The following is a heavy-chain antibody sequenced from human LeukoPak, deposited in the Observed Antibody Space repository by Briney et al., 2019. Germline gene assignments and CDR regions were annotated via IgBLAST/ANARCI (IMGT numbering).Heavy chain of an antibody. J-gene: IGHJ4*02. CDR2: ISYDGSDK. CDR1: GFTFSSYA. Sequence: TGGSLRFSCAASGFTFSSYAIHWVRQAPGKGLEWVALISYDGSDKYYADSVKGRFTISRDNSKNTLYLQMNSLRAEDTAIYYCARGRYYYDTSGYFDYWGQGTLVTVSS. D-gene: IGHD3-22*01. V-gene: IGHV3-30-3*01. CDR3: ARGRYYYDTSGYFDY.